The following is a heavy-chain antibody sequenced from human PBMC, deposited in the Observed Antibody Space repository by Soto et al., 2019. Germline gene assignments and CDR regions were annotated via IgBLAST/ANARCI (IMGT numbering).Heavy chain of an antibody. CDR3: ARDGGELLWFGELTDYYYYGMDV. V-gene: IGHV1-18*01. CDR2: ISAYNGNT. Sequence: ASVKVSCKASGYTFTSYGISWVRQAPGQGLERMGWISAYNGNTNYAQKLQGRVTMTTDTSTSTAYMELRSLRSDDTAVYYCARDGGELLWFGELTDYYYYGMDVWGQGTTVTVSS. CDR1: GYTFTSYG. D-gene: IGHD3-10*01. J-gene: IGHJ6*02.